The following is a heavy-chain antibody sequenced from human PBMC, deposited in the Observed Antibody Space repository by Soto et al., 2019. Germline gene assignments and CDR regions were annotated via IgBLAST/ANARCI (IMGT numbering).Heavy chain of an antibody. D-gene: IGHD6-13*01. J-gene: IGHJ6*03. Sequence: QVQLVQSGAEVKKPGASVKVSCKASGYTFTSYGISWVRQAPGQGLEWMGWISAYNGNTNYAQKLQGRVTMTTDTSTSTAYMELRSLRSYDTAVYYCARVGQPLVLFGEGYYYMDVWGKGTTVTVSS. V-gene: IGHV1-18*01. CDR3: ARVGQPLVLFGEGYYYMDV. CDR1: GYTFTSYG. CDR2: ISAYNGNT.